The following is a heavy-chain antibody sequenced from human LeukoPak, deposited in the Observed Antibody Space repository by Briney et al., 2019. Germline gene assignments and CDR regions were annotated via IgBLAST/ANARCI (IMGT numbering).Heavy chain of an antibody. CDR1: GGSFSGYY. V-gene: IGHV4-34*01. CDR2: INHSGST. CDR3: ARGRRDGYNDNFDY. D-gene: IGHD5-24*01. J-gene: IGHJ4*02. Sequence: SETLSLTCAVYGGSFSGYYWSWIRQPPGKGLEWIGEINHSGSTNYNPSLKSRVTISVDTSRNQFSLKLSSVTAADTAVYYCARGRRDGYNDNFDYWGQGTLVTVSS.